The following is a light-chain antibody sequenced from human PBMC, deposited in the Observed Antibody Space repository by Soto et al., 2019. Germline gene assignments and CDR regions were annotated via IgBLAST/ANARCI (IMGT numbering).Light chain of an antibody. CDR3: QHYNGYSGT. CDR1: QTISRW. Sequence: DIQMTQSPSTLSASVGDRVTITCLASQTISRWLAWYQQKPEKAPKPLTYKATTLKSGVPSSFRASGSGTEFSPTITSLQTDEFATYYCQHYNGYSGTFGPGTKVDIK. CDR2: KAT. V-gene: IGKV1-5*03. J-gene: IGKJ1*01.